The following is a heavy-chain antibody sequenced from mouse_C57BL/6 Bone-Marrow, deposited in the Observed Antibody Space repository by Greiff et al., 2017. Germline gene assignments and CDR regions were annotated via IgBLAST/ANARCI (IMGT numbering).Heavy chain of an antibody. CDR2: ISSGSSTI. J-gene: IGHJ3*01. V-gene: IGHV5-17*01. CDR1: GFTFSDYG. D-gene: IGHD1-1*01. Sequence: EVMLVESGGGLVKPGGSLKLSCAASGFTFSDYGMHWVRQAPEKGLEWVAYISSGSSTIYYADTVKGRFTISRDNAKNTLFLQMTNLRSEDTAMYYCARRYYGSSWGFAYWGQGTLVTVSA. CDR3: ARRYYGSSWGFAY.